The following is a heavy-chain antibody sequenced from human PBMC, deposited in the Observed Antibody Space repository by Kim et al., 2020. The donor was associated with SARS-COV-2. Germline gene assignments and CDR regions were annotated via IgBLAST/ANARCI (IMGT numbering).Heavy chain of an antibody. D-gene: IGHD3-22*01. CDR3: SRDHYVSSSYWAFDY. Sequence: GGSLRLSCVGSGFAFSTSWMTWVRQVPGKGLEWVAYIKEDGRDTYYVYSVKGRFTISRENAKRSVYLQMSSLRAEDTAVAYCSRDHYVSSSYWAFDYWG. CDR2: IKEDGRDT. CDR1: GFAFSTSW. J-gene: IGHJ4*01. V-gene: IGHV3-7*01.